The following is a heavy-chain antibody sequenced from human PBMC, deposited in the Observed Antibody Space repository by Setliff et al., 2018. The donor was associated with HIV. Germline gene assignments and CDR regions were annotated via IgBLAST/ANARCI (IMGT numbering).Heavy chain of an antibody. Sequence: PSETLSLTCTVSGGSISSYYWGWIRQPPEKGLEWVGYIYDRGGTSYNPSLKSRVTISLDTSKNQFSLKLNSVTAADTAVYYCARADCSGGSCYSPDYWGQGTQVTVSS. J-gene: IGHJ4*02. D-gene: IGHD2-15*01. V-gene: IGHV4-59*01. CDR1: GGSISSYY. CDR3: ARADCSGGSCYSPDY. CDR2: IYDRGGT.